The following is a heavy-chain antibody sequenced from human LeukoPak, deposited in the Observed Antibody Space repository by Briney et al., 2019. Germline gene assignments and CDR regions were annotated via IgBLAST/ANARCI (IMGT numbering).Heavy chain of an antibody. CDR3: ASSSSSSRLYYYYYYMDV. D-gene: IGHD6-6*01. J-gene: IGHJ6*03. CDR2: IIPIFGTA. V-gene: IGHV1-69*06. Sequence: ASVKVSCKASGGTFSSYAISWVRQAPGQGLEWMGGIIPIFGTANYAQKFQGRVTITADKSTSTAYMELSSLRSEDTAVYYCASSSSSSRLYYYYYYMDVWGKGTTVTVSS. CDR1: GGTFSSYA.